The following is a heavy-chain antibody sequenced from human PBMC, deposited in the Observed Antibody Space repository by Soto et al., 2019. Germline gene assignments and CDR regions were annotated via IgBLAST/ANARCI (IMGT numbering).Heavy chain of an antibody. CDR2: ISGSGGST. V-gene: IGHV3-23*01. CDR3: AKGSASTRPYYFDY. Sequence: GGSKRLSCAAAGFNFSDFFMSWVRQDTGKGLEWVSAISGSGGSTYYADSVEGRFTISRDNSKNTLYLQMNSLRAEDTAVYYCAKGSASTRPYYFDYWGQGILVTVSS. J-gene: IGHJ4*02. D-gene: IGHD6-6*01. CDR1: GFNFSDFF.